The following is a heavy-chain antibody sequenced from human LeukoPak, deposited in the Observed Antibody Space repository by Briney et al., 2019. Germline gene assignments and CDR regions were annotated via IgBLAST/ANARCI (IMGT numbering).Heavy chain of an antibody. V-gene: IGHV3-23*01. CDR1: GFTFSRFA. CDR2: ISHRTGKT. Sequence: GALTLPCAASGFTFSRFAMRWVAPAPGKGPEGLSAISHRTGKTYYADSVKGRFTTSRDNSKNTLYLQMNSLSAEDTAVYYCANATLRGDGYNCAPMTGYYYYMDVWGKGTTVTVS. D-gene: IGHD5-24*01. J-gene: IGHJ6*03. CDR3: ANATLRGDGYNCAPMTGYYYYMDV.